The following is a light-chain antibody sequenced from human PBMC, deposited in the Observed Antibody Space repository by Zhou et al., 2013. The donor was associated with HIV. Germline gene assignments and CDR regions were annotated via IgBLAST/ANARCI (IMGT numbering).Light chain of an antibody. CDR2: GAS. Sequence: DIQMTQSPSSLSASVGDKVTITCRASRSISTHLSWYQQKPGKVPKVLIYGASILQSGVPSRFSGSGSGTDFTLTISSLQPEDFATYYCQQSYSTPRTFGQGTKVEIK. V-gene: IGKV1-39*01. CDR3: QQSYSTPRT. J-gene: IGKJ1*01. CDR1: RSISTH.